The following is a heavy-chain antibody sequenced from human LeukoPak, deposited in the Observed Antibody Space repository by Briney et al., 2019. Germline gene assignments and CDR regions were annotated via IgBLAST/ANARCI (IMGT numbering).Heavy chain of an antibody. D-gene: IGHD1-26*01. V-gene: IGHV3-23*01. CDR3: AKGGSGSYYGFDY. J-gene: IGHJ4*02. CDR1: GFTFSSYG. CDR2: MSASGGTT. Sequence: GGSLRLSCAASGFTFSSYGMSWVRQAPGGGLEWVSIMSASGGTTFYADSVKGRFTISRDNSKNTLYLQMNSLGADDTAVYYCAKGGSGSYYGFDYWGQGTLVTVSS.